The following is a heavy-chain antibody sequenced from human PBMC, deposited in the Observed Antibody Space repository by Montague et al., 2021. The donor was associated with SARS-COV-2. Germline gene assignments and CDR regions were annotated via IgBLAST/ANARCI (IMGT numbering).Heavy chain of an antibody. J-gene: IGHJ3*02. Sequence: SETLSLTCTVSGSSISSSSYYWGWIRQPPGKGLEWIGSIYYSGSTYYNPSLKSRVTISVDTSKNQFSLKLSSAPAADTAVYYCARHSGRDTIFGVVIIPDAFDIWGQGTMVTGSS. CDR1: GSSISSSSYY. CDR2: IYYSGST. CDR3: ARHSGRDTIFGVVIIPDAFDI. D-gene: IGHD3-3*01. V-gene: IGHV4-39*01.